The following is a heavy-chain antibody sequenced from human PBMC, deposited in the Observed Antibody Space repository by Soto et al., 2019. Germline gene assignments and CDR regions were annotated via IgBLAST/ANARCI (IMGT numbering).Heavy chain of an antibody. CDR2: ISSSSSYI. CDR1: GFTFSSYS. D-gene: IGHD6-19*01. V-gene: IGHV3-21*01. Sequence: GGSLRLSCAASGFTFSSYSMNWARQAPGKGLEWVSSISSSSSYIYYADSVKGRFTISRDNAKNSLYLQMNSLRAEDTAVYYCARAGTFYSSGWFFDYWGQGTLVTVSS. J-gene: IGHJ4*02. CDR3: ARAGTFYSSGWFFDY.